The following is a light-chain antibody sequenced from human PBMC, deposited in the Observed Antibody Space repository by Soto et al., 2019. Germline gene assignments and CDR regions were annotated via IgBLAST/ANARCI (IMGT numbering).Light chain of an antibody. V-gene: IGKV3-20*01. CDR3: QHYGGSPGT. CDR1: QSVGSSY. Sequence: ESVLTQSPGTLSLSRGERATLSCRASQSVGSSYLAWYQQKPGQAPRLLIFGASSRAAGIPDMFSGSGSGTDFTHTSSRLEPEDFEVYYCQHYGGSPGTFGQGTKVEIK. J-gene: IGKJ1*01. CDR2: GAS.